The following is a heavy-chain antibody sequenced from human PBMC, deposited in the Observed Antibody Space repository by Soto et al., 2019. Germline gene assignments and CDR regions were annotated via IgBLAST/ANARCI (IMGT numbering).Heavy chain of an antibody. Sequence: GGSLRLSCAASGFTFDDYTMHWVRQAPGKGLEWVSLISWDGGSTYYADSVKGRFTISRDNSKNSLYLQMNSLRTEDTALYYCAKDGNSGSYYDYWGQGTLVTVSS. CDR2: ISWDGGST. CDR3: AKDGNSGSYYDY. V-gene: IGHV3-43*01. J-gene: IGHJ4*02. CDR1: GFTFDDYT. D-gene: IGHD1-26*01.